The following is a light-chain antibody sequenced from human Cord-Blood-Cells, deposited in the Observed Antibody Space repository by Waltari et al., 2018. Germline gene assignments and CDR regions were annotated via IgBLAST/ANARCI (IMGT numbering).Light chain of an antibody. CDR1: KSVSSSY. J-gene: IGKJ1*01. Sequence: EIVLTQSPGTLSLSPGERATLSCRASKSVSSSYLAWYQQKPCQAPRLLIYGASSRATGIPDRFSGSGSGTDFTLTISRLEPEDFAVYYCQQYGSSPTFGQGTKVEIK. CDR2: GAS. V-gene: IGKV3-20*01. CDR3: QQYGSSPT.